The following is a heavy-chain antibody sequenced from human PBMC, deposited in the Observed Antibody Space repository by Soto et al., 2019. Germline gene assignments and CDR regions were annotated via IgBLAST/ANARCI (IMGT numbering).Heavy chain of an antibody. Sequence: QVQLVESGGGVVQPGRSLRLSCAASGFTFSTYGMHWVRQAPGKGLEWVAVMGNDGITTFYADSVKGRFTISRDNSKNTLFLQMNGLRADDTAVYYCAKEFQWELHAFDIWGQGTMVTVSS. V-gene: IGHV3-30*18. CDR2: MGNDGITT. CDR3: AKEFQWELHAFDI. CDR1: GFTFSTYG. J-gene: IGHJ3*02. D-gene: IGHD1-26*01.